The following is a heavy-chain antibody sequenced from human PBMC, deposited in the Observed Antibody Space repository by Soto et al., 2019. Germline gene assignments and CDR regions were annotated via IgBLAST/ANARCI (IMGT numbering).Heavy chain of an antibody. D-gene: IGHD1-1*01. J-gene: IGHJ4*02. V-gene: IGHV3-48*01. Sequence: GGSLRLSCAASGFTFSTYSMNWVRQAPGKGLEWVSYISSSSSTIFYTDSVKGRFTVSRDNAKNSLYLQMNSLRAEDTAVYYCAKRATGTYFDYWGQGTLVTVSS. CDR1: GFTFSTYS. CDR3: AKRATGTYFDY. CDR2: ISSSSSTI.